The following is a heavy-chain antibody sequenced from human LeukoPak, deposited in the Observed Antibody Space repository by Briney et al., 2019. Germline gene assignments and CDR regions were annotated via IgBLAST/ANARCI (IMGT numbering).Heavy chain of an antibody. CDR3: ARDGYYYDSSGYLSFDYFDY. D-gene: IGHD3-22*01. Sequence: GGSLRLSCAASGFTFSSYWMSWVRQAPGKGLEWVANIKQDGSEKYYVDSVKGRFTISRDNAKNSLYLQMNSLRAEDTAVYYCARDGYYYDSSGYLSFDYFDYWGQGTLVTVSS. J-gene: IGHJ4*02. CDR2: IKQDGSEK. CDR1: GFTFSSYW. V-gene: IGHV3-7*05.